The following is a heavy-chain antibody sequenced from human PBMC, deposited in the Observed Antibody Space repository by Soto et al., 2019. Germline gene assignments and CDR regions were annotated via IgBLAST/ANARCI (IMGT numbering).Heavy chain of an antibody. Sequence: PSETLSLTCTVSGGPISSGGFSWSGIRQNPGKGLEWIGYIYYSGTTSYNPSLKSRVTMSVDTSKNQFSLKLNSVTAADTAVYYCAKEGRDYSDPSGYPYYFEHWGPGTLVTVSS. J-gene: IGHJ4*02. CDR3: AKEGRDYSDPSGYPYYFEH. CDR2: IYYSGTT. D-gene: IGHD3-22*01. V-gene: IGHV4-31*03. CDR1: GGPISSGGFS.